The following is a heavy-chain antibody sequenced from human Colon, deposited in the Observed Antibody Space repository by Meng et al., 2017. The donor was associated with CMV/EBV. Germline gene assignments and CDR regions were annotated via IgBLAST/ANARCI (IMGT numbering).Heavy chain of an antibody. CDR3: TALNDRDASGI. CDR1: GCIFSQDW. Sequence: GESLKTSCVAFGCIFSQDWMTRVLQAPGKGVEWAGRSKSKADGGTTDYATPVKGRFTISRNDSKDTLYLQMNSLKIEDTAVYYCTALNDRDASGIWGQGTMVTVSS. D-gene: IGHD1-1*01. CDR2: SKSKADGGTT. J-gene: IGHJ3*02. V-gene: IGHV3-15*01.